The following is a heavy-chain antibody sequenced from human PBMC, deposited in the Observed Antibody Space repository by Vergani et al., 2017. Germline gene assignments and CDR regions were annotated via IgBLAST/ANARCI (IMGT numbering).Heavy chain of an antibody. CDR3: ASRYGFWSGGYYYMDV. CDR1: GGSISSSSYY. J-gene: IGHJ6*03. V-gene: IGHV4-39*01. Sequence: QLQLQESGPGLVKPSETLSLTCTVSGGSISSSSYYWGWIRQPPGKGLEWIGSIYYSGSTYYNPSLKSRVTISVDTSKNQFSLKLSSVTAADTAVYYCASRYGFWSGGYYYMDVWGKGTTVTVSS. D-gene: IGHD3-3*01. CDR2: IYYSGST.